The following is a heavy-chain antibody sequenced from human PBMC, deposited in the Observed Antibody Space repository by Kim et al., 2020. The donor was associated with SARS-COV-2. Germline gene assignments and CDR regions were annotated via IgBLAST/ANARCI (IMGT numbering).Heavy chain of an antibody. Sequence: GGSLRLSCTTSGFTFTGYAMSWVRQAPGKGLEWVSGIDGHDGTTYFVDSVKGRFTISRDNSKNTLYLQMSTLRADDTAVYYCVKGGWGSTWDHWGQGTV. V-gene: IGHV3-23*01. J-gene: IGHJ4*02. CDR1: GFTFTGYA. D-gene: IGHD3-10*01. CDR2: IDGHDGTT. CDR3: VKGGWGSTWDH.